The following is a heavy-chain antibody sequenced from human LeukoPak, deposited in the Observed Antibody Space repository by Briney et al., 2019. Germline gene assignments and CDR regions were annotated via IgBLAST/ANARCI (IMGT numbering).Heavy chain of an antibody. V-gene: IGHV3-23*01. J-gene: IGHJ2*01. CDR3: AKDTVGTTPRGYFDL. Sequence: GGSLRLSCAASGFTFKSYGMSWVCQAPGKGLEWISSISGGGASTYYADSVKGRFTISRDSSKNTLFLQMNSLRAEDTAVYYCAKDTVGTTPRGYFDLWGRGTLLTVSS. CDR2: ISGGGAST. D-gene: IGHD4-23*01. CDR1: GFTFKSYG.